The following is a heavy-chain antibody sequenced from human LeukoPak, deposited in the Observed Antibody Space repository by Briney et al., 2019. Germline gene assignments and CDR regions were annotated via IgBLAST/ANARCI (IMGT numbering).Heavy chain of an antibody. V-gene: IGHV3-30-3*01. Sequence: GGSLRLSCAASGFTFSSYAMHWVRQAPGKGLEWVAVISYDGSNKYYADSVKGRFTISRDNSKNTLYLQMNSLRAEDTAVYYCAKDLVGYFDYWGQGTLVTVSS. CDR3: AKDLVGYFDY. J-gene: IGHJ4*02. CDR1: GFTFSSYA. D-gene: IGHD6-6*01. CDR2: ISYDGSNK.